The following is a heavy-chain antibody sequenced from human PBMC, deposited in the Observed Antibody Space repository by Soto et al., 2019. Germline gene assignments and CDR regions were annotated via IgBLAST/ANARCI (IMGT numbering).Heavy chain of an antibody. CDR1: GYTFTNYG. D-gene: IGHD3-10*01. CDR2: INVYNGNT. CDR3: ARGVGSGSHYNQYNWFDP. V-gene: IGHV1-18*01. Sequence: QVQLVQSGGEVKKPGASVKVSCKASGYTFTNYGISWVRQAPGQGLEWMGWINVYNGNTKYAQKVQGRVTMTTDTSTSRDYMELRSLRSDDTAVYYCARGVGSGSHYNQYNWFDPWGQGTLVTVSS. J-gene: IGHJ5*02.